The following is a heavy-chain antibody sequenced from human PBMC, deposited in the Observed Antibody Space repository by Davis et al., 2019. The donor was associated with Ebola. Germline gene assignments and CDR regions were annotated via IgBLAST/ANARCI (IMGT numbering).Heavy chain of an antibody. CDR3: AKAPIVVVPAAYGYYMDV. D-gene: IGHD2-2*01. Sequence: GESLKISCAASGFTFSSYAMSWVRQAPGKGLEWVSAISGSGGSTYYADSVKGRFTISRDDSKNTLYLQMNSLRAEDTAVYYCAKAPIVVVPAAYGYYMDVWGKGTTVTVSS. CDR1: GFTFSSYA. V-gene: IGHV3-23*01. CDR2: ISGSGGST. J-gene: IGHJ6*03.